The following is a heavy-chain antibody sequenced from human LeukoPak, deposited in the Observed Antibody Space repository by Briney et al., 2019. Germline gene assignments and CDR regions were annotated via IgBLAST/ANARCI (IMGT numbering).Heavy chain of an antibody. J-gene: IGHJ3*02. CDR1: GFTFSSYA. D-gene: IGHD3-10*01. V-gene: IGHV3-23*01. CDR3: ARSRAGSGSYFGAFDI. Sequence: GGSLRLSCAASGFTFSSYAMSWVRQAPGKGLEWVSAISGSGGSTYYADSVKGRFTIPRDNSKNTLYLQMNSLRAEDTAVYYCARSRAGSGSYFGAFDIWGQGTMVTVSS. CDR2: ISGSGGST.